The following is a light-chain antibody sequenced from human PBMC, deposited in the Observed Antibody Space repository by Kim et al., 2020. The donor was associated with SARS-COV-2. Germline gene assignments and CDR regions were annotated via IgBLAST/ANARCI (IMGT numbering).Light chain of an antibody. CDR3: QQYGSSSWT. Sequence: EIVLTQSPGTLSLSPGERATLSCRASQSVSSNYLAWYRQKPGQAPRLLIYGASSRATGIPDRFSGSGSGTDFTLTNSRLEPEDFAVYYCQQYGSSSWTFGQGTKVDIK. CDR1: QSVSSNY. CDR2: GAS. J-gene: IGKJ1*01. V-gene: IGKV3-20*01.